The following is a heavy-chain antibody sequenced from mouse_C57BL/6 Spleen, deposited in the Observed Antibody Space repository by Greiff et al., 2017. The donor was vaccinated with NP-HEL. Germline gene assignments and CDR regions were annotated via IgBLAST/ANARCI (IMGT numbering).Heavy chain of an antibody. V-gene: IGHV5-4*03. CDR3: ARAGGLLRYFDV. J-gene: IGHJ1*03. CDR2: ISDGGSYT. Sequence: EVKLMESGGGLVKPGGSLKLSCAASGFTFSSYAMSWVRQTPEKRLEWVATISDGGSYTYYPDNVKGRFTISRDNAKNNLYLQMSHLKSEDSAMYYCARAGGLLRYFDVWGTGTTVTVSS. CDR1: GFTFSSYA. D-gene: IGHD2-3*01.